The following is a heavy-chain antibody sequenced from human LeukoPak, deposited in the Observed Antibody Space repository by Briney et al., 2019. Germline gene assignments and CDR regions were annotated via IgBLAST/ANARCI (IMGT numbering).Heavy chain of an antibody. CDR1: GYTFTGYY. Sequence: GASVKVSCKASGYTFTGYYMHWVRQAPGQGLEWMGWINPNSGGTNYAQKFQGRVTMTRDTSISTAYMELSRLRSDDTAVYYCARSSYYDILTGYYDYWGQGTLVTVSS. D-gene: IGHD3-9*01. J-gene: IGHJ4*02. V-gene: IGHV1-2*02. CDR3: ARSSYYDILTGYYDY. CDR2: INPNSGGT.